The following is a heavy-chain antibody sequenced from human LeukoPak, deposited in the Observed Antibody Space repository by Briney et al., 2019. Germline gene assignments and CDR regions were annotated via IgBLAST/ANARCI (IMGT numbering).Heavy chain of an antibody. D-gene: IGHD5-24*01. CDR2: IKQDGSEK. Sequence: GGSLRLSCAASGFTFSSYWMSWVRQAPGKGLEWVANIKQDGSEKYYVDSVKGRFTISRDNAKNSLYLQMDSLRAEDTAVYYCARAKVEMATTFDYWGQGTLVTVSS. J-gene: IGHJ4*02. V-gene: IGHV3-7*01. CDR3: ARAKVEMATTFDY. CDR1: GFTFSSYW.